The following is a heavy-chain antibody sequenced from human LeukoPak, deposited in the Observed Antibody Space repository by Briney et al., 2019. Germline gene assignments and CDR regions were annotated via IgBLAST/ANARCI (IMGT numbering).Heavy chain of an antibody. CDR3: ARFGSSGYLLPTTTDY. CDR1: GGSISSYY. J-gene: IGHJ4*02. Sequence: MSSETLSLTCTVSGGSISSYYWSWIRQPAGKGLEWIGRIYTSGSTNYNPSLKSRVTISVDTSKNQFSLKLSSVTAADTAVYYCARFGSSGYLLPTTTDYWGQGTLVTVSS. V-gene: IGHV4-4*07. CDR2: IYTSGST. D-gene: IGHD3-22*01.